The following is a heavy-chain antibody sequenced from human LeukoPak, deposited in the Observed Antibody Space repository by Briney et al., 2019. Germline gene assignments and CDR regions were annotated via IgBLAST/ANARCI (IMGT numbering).Heavy chain of an antibody. V-gene: IGHV1-18*01. Sequence: ASVKVSCKASGYTFTSYGISWVRPAPGQGLEWMGWINTHNGDTNYAQKFQGRVTMTEDTSTDTAYMELSSLRSEDTAVYYCATVSSWSFQPTTEEPFDYWGQGTLVTVSS. D-gene: IGHD6-13*01. CDR3: ATVSSWSFQPTTEEPFDY. CDR1: GYTFTSYG. CDR2: INTHNGDT. J-gene: IGHJ4*02.